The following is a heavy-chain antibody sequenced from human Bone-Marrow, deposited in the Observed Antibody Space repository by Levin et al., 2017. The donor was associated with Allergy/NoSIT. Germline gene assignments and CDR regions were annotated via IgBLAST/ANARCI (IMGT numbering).Heavy chain of an antibody. CDR3: ARDLSGRDDY. CDR1: GFSFSSYW. J-gene: IGHJ4*02. CDR2: ISDGVGHRI. V-gene: IGHV3-74*01. Sequence: GGSLRLSCTASGFSFSSYWMHWVRQVPGEGLVWVARISDGVGHRIDYADSVKGRFTISRANTKNTLYLQMNSLKADDTAVYYCARDLSGRDDYWGQGTLVTVSS. D-gene: IGHD3-10*01.